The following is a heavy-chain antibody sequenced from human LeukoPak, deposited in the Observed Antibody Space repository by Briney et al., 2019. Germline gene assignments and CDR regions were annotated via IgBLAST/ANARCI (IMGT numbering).Heavy chain of an antibody. Sequence: ASVKVSCKASGYAFTTYAISWVRQAPGQGLEWMGWINPYKGNTNYAQILQGRITMTTDTSTSTVYMEQRSLRSDDTAVYYCARLGGSGGVRWTMQHYYYYYYMDVWGKGTTVTISS. CDR3: ARLGGSGGVRWTMQHYYYYYYMDV. J-gene: IGHJ6*03. CDR1: GYAFTTYA. D-gene: IGHD4-23*01. V-gene: IGHV1-18*01. CDR2: INPYKGNT.